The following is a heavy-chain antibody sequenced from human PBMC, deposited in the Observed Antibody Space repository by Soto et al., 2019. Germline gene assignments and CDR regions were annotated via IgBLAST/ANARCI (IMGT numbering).Heavy chain of an antibody. CDR2: INPNSGGT. Sequence: ASVQVSCKASGYTFTGYYMHWVRQAPGQGLEWMGWINPNSGGTNYAQKFQGWVTMTRDTSISTAYMELSRLRSDDTAVYYCARDDYGSGSYSAYFDYWGHGTMVTVSS. V-gene: IGHV1-2*04. J-gene: IGHJ4*01. D-gene: IGHD3-10*01. CDR1: GYTFTGYY. CDR3: ARDDYGSGSYSAYFDY.